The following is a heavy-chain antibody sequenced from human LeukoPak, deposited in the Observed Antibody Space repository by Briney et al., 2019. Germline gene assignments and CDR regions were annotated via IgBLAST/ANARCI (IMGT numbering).Heavy chain of an antibody. D-gene: IGHD1-26*01. CDR2: IYYSGST. V-gene: IGHV4-39*07. CDR1: GGSISSSSYY. Sequence: SETLSLTCTVSGGSISSSSYYWGWIRQPPGKGLEWIGSIYYSGSTYYNPSLKSRVTISVDTSKNQFSLKLSSVTAADTAVYYCARDRVVGATLFDYWGQGTLVTVSS. CDR3: ARDRVVGATLFDY. J-gene: IGHJ4*02.